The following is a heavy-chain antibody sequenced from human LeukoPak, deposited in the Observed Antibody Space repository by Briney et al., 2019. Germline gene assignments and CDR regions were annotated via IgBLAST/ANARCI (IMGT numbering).Heavy chain of an antibody. J-gene: IGHJ4*02. V-gene: IGHV3-30*02. D-gene: IGHD1-14*01. Sequence: GGSLRLSCAASGFIFSSYGMHWVRQAPDKGLEWVAFIRYDGSRKYYADSVKGRFTISRDNSKNTLYLQMNSLRAEDTAVYYCARGTLNIPGEHGAFDYWGQGTLVTVSS. CDR1: GFIFSSYG. CDR2: IRYDGSRK. CDR3: ARGTLNIPGEHGAFDY.